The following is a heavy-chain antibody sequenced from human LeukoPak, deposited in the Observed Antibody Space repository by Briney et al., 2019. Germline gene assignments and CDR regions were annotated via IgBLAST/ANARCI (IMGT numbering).Heavy chain of an antibody. CDR2: IGSSSSPI. D-gene: IGHD6-13*01. Sequence: GGSLRLSCAASGFTLSSYSMNWVRQAPGKGLEWVSYIGSSSSPIYYADSVKGRFTISRDNAKNSLYLQMNSLRDEDTAVYYCARGLLGFAAEFDYWGQGTLVTVSS. CDR1: GFTLSSYS. V-gene: IGHV3-48*02. CDR3: ARGLLGFAAEFDY. J-gene: IGHJ4*02.